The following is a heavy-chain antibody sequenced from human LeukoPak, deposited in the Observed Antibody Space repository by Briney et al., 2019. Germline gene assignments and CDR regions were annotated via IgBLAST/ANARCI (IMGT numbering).Heavy chain of an antibody. CDR3: ARGGIAVAGTLDY. V-gene: IGHV3-33*01. CDR2: IWYDGSNK. D-gene: IGHD6-19*01. Sequence: GRSLRLSCAASGFTFSSYGMHWVRQAPGKGLEWVAVIWYDGSNKYYADSVKGRFTISRDNSKNTLYLQMNSLRAEDTAVYYCARGGIAVAGTLDYWGKGTLVTVSS. J-gene: IGHJ4*02. CDR1: GFTFSSYG.